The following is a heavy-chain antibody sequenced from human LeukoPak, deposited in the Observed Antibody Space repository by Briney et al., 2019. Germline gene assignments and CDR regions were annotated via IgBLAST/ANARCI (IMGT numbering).Heavy chain of an antibody. CDR1: GFTFSSYE. CDR2: ISSSGSTI. J-gene: IGHJ5*02. Sequence: GGSLRLSCAASGFTFSSYEMNWVRQDPGKGLEWVSYISSSGSTIYYADSVKGRFTISRDNAKNSLYLQMNSLRAEDTAVYYCARDRGERSRLWTFDPWGQGTLVTVSS. V-gene: IGHV3-48*03. D-gene: IGHD4/OR15-4a*01. CDR3: ARDRGERSRLWTFDP.